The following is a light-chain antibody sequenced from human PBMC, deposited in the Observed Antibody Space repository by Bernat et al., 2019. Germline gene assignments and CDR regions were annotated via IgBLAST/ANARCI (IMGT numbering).Light chain of an antibody. CDR2: TNN. Sequence: QSVLTQPPSASGTPGQRVTISCSGSSSNIGSNTVNLYQQLPGTAPKLLIYTNNQRPSGVPDRFSGSKSGTSASLAISGLQSEDEAVYYCAAWDDSLNGPVFGGGTKLTVL. CDR3: AAWDDSLNGPV. J-gene: IGLJ3*02. V-gene: IGLV1-44*01. CDR1: SSNIGSNT.